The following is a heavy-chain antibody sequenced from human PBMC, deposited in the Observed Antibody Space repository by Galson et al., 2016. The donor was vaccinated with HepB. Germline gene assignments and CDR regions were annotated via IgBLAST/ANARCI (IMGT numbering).Heavy chain of an antibody. CDR2: INHSGTI. D-gene: IGHD2-2*01. V-gene: IGHV4-34*01. CDR1: GGSFSDYY. Sequence: SETLSLTCAVYGGSFSDYYWSWIRQPPGKGLEWIGEINHSGTINYNPPLKSRVTISVDTSKNQFSLNLGSVTAADTAVYYCARRTVVPTAGNWFDPWGQGTLVTVSS. J-gene: IGHJ5*02. CDR3: ARRTVVPTAGNWFDP.